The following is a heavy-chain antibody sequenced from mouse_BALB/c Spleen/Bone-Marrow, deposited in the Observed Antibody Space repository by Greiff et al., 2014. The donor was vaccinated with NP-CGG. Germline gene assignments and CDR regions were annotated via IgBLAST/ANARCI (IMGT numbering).Heavy chain of an antibody. CDR1: GYTFTNYC. V-gene: IGHV1-7*01. D-gene: IGHD2-14*01. Sequence: VQLQQSGAELAKLGASVKMSCKASGYTFTNYCIHWVKQRPGQGLEWIGYINPTIGYTEYNQKFKDKATLTADKSSTTAYMQLSSLTSEDSAVYYCAGEDSHSRSYAMDFWGQGTSVTVSS. J-gene: IGHJ4*01. CDR2: INPTIGYT. CDR3: AGEDSHSRSYAMDF.